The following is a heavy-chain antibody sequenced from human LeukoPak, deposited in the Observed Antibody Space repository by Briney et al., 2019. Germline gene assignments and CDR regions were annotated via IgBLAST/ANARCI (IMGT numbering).Heavy chain of an antibody. Sequence: GGSMRLSCAASGFTVSSNYMSWVRQAPGKGLEWVSVIYSGGSTYYADSVKGRFTISRDNSKNTLYLQMNSLRAEDTAVYYCARDPSLGGDDYWGQGTLVTVSS. CDR1: GFTVSSNY. CDR3: ARDPSLGGDDY. CDR2: IYSGGST. V-gene: IGHV3-66*02. J-gene: IGHJ4*02. D-gene: IGHD3-10*01.